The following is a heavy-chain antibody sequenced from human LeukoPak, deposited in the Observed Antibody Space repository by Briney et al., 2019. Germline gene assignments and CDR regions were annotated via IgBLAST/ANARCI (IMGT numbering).Heavy chain of an antibody. Sequence: PGGSLRLSCAPSGFTFSRHGMHWVRQAPGKGLEWVAIISNDGSRKYYGHSVEGRFTISRDNSKNTLYLQMNSLRADDTAVYYCVKDSPPRYSGSPPAYWGQGTLVTVSS. CDR2: ISNDGSRK. V-gene: IGHV3-30*18. CDR1: GFTFSRHG. J-gene: IGHJ4*02. CDR3: VKDSPPRYSGSPPAY. D-gene: IGHD1-26*01.